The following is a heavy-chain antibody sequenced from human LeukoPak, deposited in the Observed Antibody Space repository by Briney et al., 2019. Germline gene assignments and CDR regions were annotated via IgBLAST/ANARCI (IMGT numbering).Heavy chain of an antibody. CDR2: ISYDGSNK. CDR1: GFTFSSYA. V-gene: IGHV3-30*03. D-gene: IGHD3-22*01. J-gene: IGHJ4*02. Sequence: GGSLRLSCAASGFTFSSYAMSWVRQAPGKGLDWVAVISYDGSNKYYADSVKGRFTISRDNSKNTLYLQMNSLRAEDTAVYYCARAGQGYYYDSSGYRDYWGQGTLVTVSS. CDR3: ARAGQGYYYDSSGYRDY.